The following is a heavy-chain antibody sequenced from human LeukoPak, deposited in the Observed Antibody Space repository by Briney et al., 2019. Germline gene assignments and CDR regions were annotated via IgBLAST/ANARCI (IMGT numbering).Heavy chain of an antibody. V-gene: IGHV1-2*02. Sequence: GASVKVSFKASGGTFISYAISWVRQAPGQGLEWMGWLNPKSGGTNYAQNFQGRVTMTRDTIINTAYMELSRLRSDDTAVYYCARNDWNDPWFDPWGQGTLVTVSS. CDR3: ARNDWNDPWFDP. CDR2: LNPKSGGT. D-gene: IGHD1-1*01. J-gene: IGHJ5*02. CDR1: GGTFISYA.